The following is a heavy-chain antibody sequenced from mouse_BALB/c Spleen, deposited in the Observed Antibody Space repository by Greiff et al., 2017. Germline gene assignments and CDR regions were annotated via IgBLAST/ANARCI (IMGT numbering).Heavy chain of an antibody. D-gene: IGHD1-1*01. J-gene: IGHJ4*01. Sequence: EVQLVESGGGLVKPGGSLKLSCAASGFTFSSYAMSWVRQTPEKRLEWVASISSGGSTYYPDSVKGRFTISRDNARNILYLQMSSLRSEDTAMYYCARVYYGNAMDYWGQGTSVTVSS. V-gene: IGHV5-6-5*01. CDR2: ISSGGST. CDR1: GFTFSSYA. CDR3: ARVYYGNAMDY.